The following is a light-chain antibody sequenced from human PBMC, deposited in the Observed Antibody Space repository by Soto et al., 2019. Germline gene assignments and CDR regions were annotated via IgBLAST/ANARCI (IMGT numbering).Light chain of an antibody. J-gene: IGKJ1*01. CDR3: QFYGDPSKT. V-gene: IGKV3-15*01. Sequence: EIVITQSPAPLSLSPGERAPLSCRATQSVSTNSAWYQQKPGQAPRLLIYGASTRATGIPARFTGSGSGTDFTLTISRLEPEDFAVYYCQFYGDPSKTFGQGTKVDIK. CDR2: GAS. CDR1: QSVSTN.